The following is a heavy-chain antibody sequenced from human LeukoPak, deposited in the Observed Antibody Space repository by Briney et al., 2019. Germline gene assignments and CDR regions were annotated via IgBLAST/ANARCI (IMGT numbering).Heavy chain of an antibody. V-gene: IGHV4-59*12. J-gene: IGHJ4*02. CDR3: ARDQLVRGVPFGY. CDR1: GGSITTYY. Sequence: PSETLSLTCTVSGGSITTYYWSWIRQPPGKGLEWIGFIFYSGTTNYNPSLKSRVTISLNTSKNQFSLKLSSVTAADTAVYYCARDQLVRGVPFGYWGQGTLVTVSS. CDR2: IFYSGTT. D-gene: IGHD3-10*01.